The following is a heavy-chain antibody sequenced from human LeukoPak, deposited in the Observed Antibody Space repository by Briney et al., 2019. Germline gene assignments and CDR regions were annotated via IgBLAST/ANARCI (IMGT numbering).Heavy chain of an antibody. V-gene: IGHV1-2*02. CDR3: ARVAFSGSYWGAFDY. Sequence: GASVKVSCKASGYTFTGYYMHWVRQAPGQGLEWMGWINPNSGGTNYAQKFQGRVTMTTDTSISTAYMELSRLRSDDTAVYYCARVAFSGSYWGAFDYWGQGTLVTVSS. D-gene: IGHD1-26*01. J-gene: IGHJ4*02. CDR1: GYTFTGYY. CDR2: INPNSGGT.